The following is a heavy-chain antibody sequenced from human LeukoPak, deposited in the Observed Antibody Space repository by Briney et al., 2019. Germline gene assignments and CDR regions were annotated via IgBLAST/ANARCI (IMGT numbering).Heavy chain of an antibody. J-gene: IGHJ6*04. V-gene: IGHV1-46*01. Sequence: ASVKVSCKASGYTFTSYYMHWVRQAPGQGLEWMGIINPSGGSTSYAQKFQGRVTMTRDTSTSTVYMELSSLRSEDTAVYYCARTYYDILTGYYAMDVWGKGTTVTVSS. CDR3: ARTYYDILTGYYAMDV. CDR2: INPSGGST. D-gene: IGHD3-9*01. CDR1: GYTFTSYY.